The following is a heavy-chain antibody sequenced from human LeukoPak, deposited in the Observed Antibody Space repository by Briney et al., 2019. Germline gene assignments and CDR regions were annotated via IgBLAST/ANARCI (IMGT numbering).Heavy chain of an antibody. D-gene: IGHD2-15*01. CDR2: ISGSGDST. CDR1: GFTFSSYG. Sequence: PGGSLRLSCAASGFTFSSYGMHWVRQAPGKGLEWVSAISGSGDSTFYADPAKGRFTISRDNSRSTLYLQMNSLRPEDTAVYYCAKGPNRYCSGGSCYPLGGQGTRVTVSS. CDR3: AKGPNRYCSGGSCYPL. V-gene: IGHV3-23*01. J-gene: IGHJ4*02.